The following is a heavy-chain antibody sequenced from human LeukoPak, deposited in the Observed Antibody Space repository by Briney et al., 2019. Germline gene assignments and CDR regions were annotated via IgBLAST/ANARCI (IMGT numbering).Heavy chain of an antibody. CDR1: GFTFSNYA. D-gene: IGHD6-19*01. CDR2: ISGSASST. J-gene: IGHJ6*03. CDR3: AKVVRAYSSGWYSNYYMDV. V-gene: IGHV3-23*01. Sequence: GGSLRLSCAASGFTFSNYAMSWVRQAPGKGLEWVSAISGSASSTYHADSVKGRFTISRDNSKNTLYLQMNSLRAEDTAVYYCAKVVRAYSSGWYSNYYMDVWGKGTTVTISS.